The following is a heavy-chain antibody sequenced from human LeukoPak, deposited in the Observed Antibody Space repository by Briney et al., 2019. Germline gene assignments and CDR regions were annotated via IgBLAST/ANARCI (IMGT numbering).Heavy chain of an antibody. CDR3: AKGLVTGSLDY. V-gene: IGHV3-23*01. CDR1: GFTFSNYA. Sequence: GGSLRLSCAASGFTFSNYAMSWVRQAPGKGLEWVSSISDSSDSIYYADSVKGRFTVSRANSENTLYLQMNSLRAEDTAVYYCAKGLVTGSLDYWGQGALVTVSS. J-gene: IGHJ4*02. D-gene: IGHD3-10*01. CDR2: ISDSSDSI.